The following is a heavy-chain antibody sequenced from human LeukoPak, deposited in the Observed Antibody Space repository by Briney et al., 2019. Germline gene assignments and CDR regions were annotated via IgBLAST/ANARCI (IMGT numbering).Heavy chain of an antibody. D-gene: IGHD1-1*01. CDR1: GGSISSHY. CDR3: ARAVQASLQPRFDP. CDR2: MYHSGST. V-gene: IGHV4-59*11. J-gene: IGHJ5*02. Sequence: SETLSLTCTVSGGSISSHYWSWIRQPPGKGLEWIGYMYHSGSTNYNPSLKSRVTISVDTSKNQFSLKLSSVTAADTAVYYCARAVQASLQPRFDPWGQGTLVTVSS.